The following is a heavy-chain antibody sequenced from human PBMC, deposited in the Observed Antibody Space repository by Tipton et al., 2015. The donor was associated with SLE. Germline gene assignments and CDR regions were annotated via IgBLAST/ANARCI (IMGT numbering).Heavy chain of an antibody. CDR3: ARGEIAAAGTRYYYMDV. J-gene: IGHJ6*03. Sequence: SLRLSCAASGFTFSSYAMSWVRQAPGKGLEWVSRINSDGSSTSYADSVKGRFTISRDNAKNTLYLQMNSLRAEDTAVYYCARGEIAAAGTRYYYMDVWGKGTTVTVSS. CDR1: GFTFSSYA. V-gene: IGHV3-74*01. CDR2: INSDGSST. D-gene: IGHD6-13*01.